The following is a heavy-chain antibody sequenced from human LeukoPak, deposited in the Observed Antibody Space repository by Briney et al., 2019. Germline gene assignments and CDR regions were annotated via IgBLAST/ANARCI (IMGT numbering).Heavy chain of an antibody. V-gene: IGHV4-61*01. D-gene: IGHD3-10*01. CDR3: ARTVLLWFGEFFHYGMDV. Sequence: SETLSLTCTVSGGSISRSSYYWSWIRQPPGKGLEWIGYIYYSGSTNYNPSLKSRVIISVDTSKNQFSLKLSSVAAADTAVYYCARTVLLWFGEFFHYGMDVWGQGTTVTVSS. CDR1: GGSISRSSYY. CDR2: IYYSGST. J-gene: IGHJ6*02.